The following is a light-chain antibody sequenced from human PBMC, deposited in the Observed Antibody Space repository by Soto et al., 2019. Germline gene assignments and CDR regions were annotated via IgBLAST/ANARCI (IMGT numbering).Light chain of an antibody. Sequence: QSALTQPASVSGSPGQSITISCTGTSSDVGGYNYVSWYQQHPGKAPKLMIYDVNNRPSGVSNRFSGSKSGNTASLTISGLQAEDEADYYCTSYTSNSTYVFGTGTKLTVL. CDR3: TSYTSNSTYV. J-gene: IGLJ1*01. CDR2: DVN. V-gene: IGLV2-14*01. CDR1: SSDVGGYNY.